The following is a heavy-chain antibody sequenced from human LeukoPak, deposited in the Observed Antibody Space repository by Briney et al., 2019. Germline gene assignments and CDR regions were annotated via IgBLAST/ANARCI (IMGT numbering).Heavy chain of an antibody. CDR1: GFTFSSYS. Sequence: PGGSLRPSCAASGFTFSSYSMNWVRQAPGKGLEWVSYISSSSSTIYYADSVKGRFTISRDNAKNSLYLQMNSLRDEDTAVYYCATSVVIAIDYYFDYWGQGTLVTVSS. V-gene: IGHV3-48*02. J-gene: IGHJ4*02. D-gene: IGHD2-21*01. CDR3: ATSVVIAIDYYFDY. CDR2: ISSSSSTI.